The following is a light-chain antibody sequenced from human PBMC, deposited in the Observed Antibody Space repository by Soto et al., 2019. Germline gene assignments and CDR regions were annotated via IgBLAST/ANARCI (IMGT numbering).Light chain of an antibody. CDR2: SNN. Sequence: QSVLTQPPSASGTPGQRVTISCSGSRSNIGSNTVNWYQHLPGTAPKLLMYSNNQRPSGVPDRFSGSKSGTSASLAINGLQSEDEADYYCAVWDDSLNGRVFGGGTKVTVL. V-gene: IGLV1-44*01. CDR1: RSNIGSNT. CDR3: AVWDDSLNGRV. J-gene: IGLJ3*02.